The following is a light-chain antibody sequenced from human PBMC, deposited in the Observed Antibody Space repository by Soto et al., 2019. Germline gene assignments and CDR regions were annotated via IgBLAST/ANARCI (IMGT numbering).Light chain of an antibody. J-gene: IGLJ1*01. CDR2: EVS. Sequence: QSALTQPASVSGSPGQSITISCTGTSSDVGGYNYVSWYQQHPGKAPKLMIYEVSNRPSGVSNRFSGSKSGNTASLTISGLQAEDEADYYCSSYTSSSPWGNVFGTGTKLTVL. CDR3: SSYTSSSPWGNV. CDR1: SSDVGGYNY. V-gene: IGLV2-14*01.